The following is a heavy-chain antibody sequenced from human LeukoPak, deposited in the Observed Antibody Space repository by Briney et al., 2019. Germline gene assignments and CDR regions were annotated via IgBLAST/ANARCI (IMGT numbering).Heavy chain of an antibody. J-gene: IGHJ2*01. Sequence: SETLSLTCTVSGGSISSYYWSWIRQPPGKGLEWIGYIYYSGSTNYNPSLKSRVTISVDTSKNQFSLKLSSVTAADTAVYYCASWHRYDSSGYYPYWYFDLWGRGTLVTVSS. CDR2: IYYSGST. D-gene: IGHD3-22*01. CDR1: GGSISSYY. CDR3: ASWHRYDSSGYYPYWYFDL. V-gene: IGHV4-59*08.